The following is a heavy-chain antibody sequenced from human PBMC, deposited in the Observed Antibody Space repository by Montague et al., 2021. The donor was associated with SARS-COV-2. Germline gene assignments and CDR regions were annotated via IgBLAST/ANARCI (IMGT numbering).Heavy chain of an antibody. V-gene: IGHV4-39*07. CDR1: GGSISSSSYY. Sequence: SETLSLTCTVSGGSISSSSYYWGWIRQPPGKGLEWIGSIYYSGSTYYNPSLKSRVTTSVDTSKNQFSLKLSSVTAADTAVYYCARDLWVWLSVEGSFDYRGQGTLVTVSS. CDR2: IYYSGST. D-gene: IGHD5-12*01. CDR3: ARDLWVWLSVEGSFDY. J-gene: IGHJ4*02.